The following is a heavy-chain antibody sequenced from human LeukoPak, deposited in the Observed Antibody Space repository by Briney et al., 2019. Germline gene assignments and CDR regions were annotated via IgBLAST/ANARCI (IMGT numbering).Heavy chain of an antibody. D-gene: IGHD2-8*01. Sequence: GGSLRLSCAASGFSFSTYSFSWARQAPGKGLEWVSGISASGGDTFYADSVKGRYTISRDNSKNTLSLQMNSLRVEDTAIYYCAKDVRRCNGACTWGQGTLVTVSS. CDR1: GFSFSTYS. CDR3: AKDVRRCNGACT. V-gene: IGHV3-23*01. CDR2: ISASGGDT. J-gene: IGHJ5*02.